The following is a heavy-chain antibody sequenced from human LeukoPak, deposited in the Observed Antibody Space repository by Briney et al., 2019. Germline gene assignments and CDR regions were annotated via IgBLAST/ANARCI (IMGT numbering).Heavy chain of an antibody. D-gene: IGHD6-19*01. CDR2: ISWNSGSI. J-gene: IGHJ4*02. V-gene: IGHV3-9*01. CDR3: AKDNRRHYTSGPNPDSLH. Sequence: GGSLRLSCAASGFTFSSYAMSWVRQAPGKGLEWVSGISWNSGSIDYADSVKGRFTISRDNAKNSLYLQMSSLRVEDTAFYYCAKDNRRHYTSGPNPDSLHWGQGALVTVSS. CDR1: GFTFSSYA.